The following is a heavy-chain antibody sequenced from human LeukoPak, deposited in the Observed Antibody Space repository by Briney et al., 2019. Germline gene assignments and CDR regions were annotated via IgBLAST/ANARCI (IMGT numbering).Heavy chain of an antibody. CDR1: GFSLNTSGVD. J-gene: IGHJ4*02. Sequence: ESGPTLVKPTQTLTLTCAFSGFSLNTSGVDVGWIRQPPGKALEWLALIYWDDDKRYSPSLRTRLTIGKDTSKNQVVLTMTNMDPVDTATYYCAHSDSDTSSSWIYFDYWGQGTLVTVSS. CDR3: AHSDSDTSSSWIYFDY. V-gene: IGHV2-5*02. CDR2: IYWDDDK. D-gene: IGHD6-13*01.